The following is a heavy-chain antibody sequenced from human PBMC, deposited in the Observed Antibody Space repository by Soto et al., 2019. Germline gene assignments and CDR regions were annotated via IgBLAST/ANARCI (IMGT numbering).Heavy chain of an antibody. V-gene: IGHV3-7*01. CDR3: AGPWAPMAGTGISYYGMDV. CDR2: IKEDGSEK. D-gene: IGHD6-19*01. J-gene: IGHJ6*02. CDR1: GITFSSYW. Sequence: EVQLVESGGGLVQPGGSLRLSCAASGITFSSYWLSWVRQAPGKGLEWVANIKEDGSEKYYVDSVKGRFAISRDNAKNERSLQQKGLRDEDTAVYYCAGPWAPMAGTGISYYGMDVWGQGTTVTVSS.